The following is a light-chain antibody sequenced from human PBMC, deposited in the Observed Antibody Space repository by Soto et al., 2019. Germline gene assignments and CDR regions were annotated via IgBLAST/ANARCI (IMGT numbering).Light chain of an antibody. CDR3: QQYYSYPRGFT. CDR2: AAS. J-gene: IGKJ1*01. CDR1: QGISSY. Sequence: AIRMTQSPSSFSASTGDRVTITCRASQGISSYLAWYQQKPGKAPKLLIYAASTLQSGVPSRFSGSGSGTDFTLTISCLQSEDFATYYCQQYYSYPRGFTFGQGTKV. V-gene: IGKV1-8*01.